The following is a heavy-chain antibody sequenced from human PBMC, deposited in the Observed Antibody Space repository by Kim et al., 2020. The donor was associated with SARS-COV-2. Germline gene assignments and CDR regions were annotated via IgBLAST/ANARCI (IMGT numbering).Heavy chain of an antibody. CDR2: ISWNSGSI. V-gene: IGHV3-9*01. Sequence: GGSLRLSCAASGFTFDDYAMHWVRQAPGKGLEWVSGISWNSGSIGYADSVKGRFTISRDNAKNSLYLQMNSLRAEDTALYYCAKDIHYNILTGHGTSHGMDVWGQGTTVTVSS. D-gene: IGHD3-9*01. CDR1: GFTFDDYA. CDR3: AKDIHYNILTGHGTSHGMDV. J-gene: IGHJ6*02.